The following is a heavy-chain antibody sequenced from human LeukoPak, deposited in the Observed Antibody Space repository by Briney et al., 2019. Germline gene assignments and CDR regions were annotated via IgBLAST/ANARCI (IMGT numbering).Heavy chain of an antibody. V-gene: IGHV3-48*03. CDR1: GFTFSSYE. D-gene: IGHD4-11*01. CDR2: ISSSGSTI. J-gene: IGHJ6*03. CDR3: ARDVMTTVTTVWIYYYYYMDV. Sequence: GGSLRLSCAAYGFTFSSYEMNWVRQAPGKGLEWVSYISSSGSTIHYADSVKGRFTISRDNTKNSLYLQMNSLRAEDTAVYYCARDVMTTVTTVWIYYYYYMDVWGKGTTVTVSS.